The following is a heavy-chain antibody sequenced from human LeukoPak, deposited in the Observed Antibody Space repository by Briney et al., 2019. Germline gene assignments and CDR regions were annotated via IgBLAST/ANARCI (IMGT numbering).Heavy chain of an antibody. V-gene: IGHV5-51*01. D-gene: IGHD6-19*01. CDR2: IYPGASDT. CDR3: ARPSFSSGWTGFDY. CDR1: GYRFTSYW. J-gene: IGHJ4*02. Sequence: GESLKISCKGSGYRFTSYWIGWVRQMPGKGLEWMGIIYPGASDTRYSPSFQGQVTISADKSISTAYLQWSSLKASDSAMYYWARPSFSSGWTGFDYWGPGTVVTVSS.